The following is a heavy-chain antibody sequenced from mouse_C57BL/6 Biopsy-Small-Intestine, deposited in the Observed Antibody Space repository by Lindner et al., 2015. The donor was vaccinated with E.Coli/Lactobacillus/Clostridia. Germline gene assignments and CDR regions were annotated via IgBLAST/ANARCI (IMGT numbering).Heavy chain of an antibody. CDR1: GYAFSSYW. CDR2: IYPGDDNT. D-gene: IGHD1-1*01. V-gene: IGHV1-80*01. CDR3: TRGGLLLSWFAY. J-gene: IGHJ3*01. Sequence: VQLQESGAELVKPGASVKTSCKASGYAFSSYWMNWVKQRPGKGLEWIGQIYPGDDNTNYNGKFKGKATLTADKSSTTVYMQLSSLTSEDSAVYFCTRGGLLLSWFAYWGQGTLVTVSA.